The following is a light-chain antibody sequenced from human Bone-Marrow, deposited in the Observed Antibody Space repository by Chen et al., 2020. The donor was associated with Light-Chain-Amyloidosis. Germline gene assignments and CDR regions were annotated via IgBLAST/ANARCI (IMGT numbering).Light chain of an antibody. Sequence: SYELTQPPSVSVSPGQTARITCSGDDLPTKYAYWYQQKPGQAPVLVIHRDTKRPSGISERFSGSSSGTTATVTISGVQAEDEADYHGQSADSSGTDEVIFGGGTKLTGL. V-gene: IGLV3-25*03. CDR2: RDT. J-gene: IGLJ2*01. CDR1: DLPTKY. CDR3: QSADSSGTDEVI.